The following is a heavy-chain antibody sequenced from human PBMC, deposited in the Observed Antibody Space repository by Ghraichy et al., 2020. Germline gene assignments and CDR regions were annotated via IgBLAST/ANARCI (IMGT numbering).Heavy chain of an antibody. CDR2: IRYDGSNK. V-gene: IGHV3-30*02. CDR1: GFTFSSYG. J-gene: IGHJ5*02. D-gene: IGHD6-13*01. Sequence: LSLTCAASGFTFSSYGMHWVRQAPGKGLEWVAFIRYDGSNKYYADSVKGRFTISRDNSKNTLYLQMNSLRAEDTAVYYCAKPIAAAGNHWGQGTLVTVSS. CDR3: AKPIAAAGNH.